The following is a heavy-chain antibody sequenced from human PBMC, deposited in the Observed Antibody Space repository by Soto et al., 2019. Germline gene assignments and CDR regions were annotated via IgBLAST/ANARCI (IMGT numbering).Heavy chain of an antibody. D-gene: IGHD3-16*01. V-gene: IGHV3-7*05. Sequence: DVQLTESGGGLVQPGGSLRLSCGASGFSFGSDWMAWVRQAPGKGLEWVANIRKDGSQVHYADSVRGRFSVSRDNAKDSLYLQMNNLRLEDTAVYYCPRDANYRDDSAYYDVFDIWGQGTMVTVSS. J-gene: IGHJ3*02. CDR1: GFSFGSDW. CDR2: IRKDGSQV. CDR3: PRDANYRDDSAYYDVFDI.